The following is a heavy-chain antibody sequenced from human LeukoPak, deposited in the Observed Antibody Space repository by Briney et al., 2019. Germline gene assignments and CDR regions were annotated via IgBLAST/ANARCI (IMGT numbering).Heavy chain of an antibody. Sequence: GWCLRLSCAASGFTFSTYAMHWVRPGPGKGLAWVAVVSYDGSNKYYADSVKGRFTISRDNSKNTLYLQMSSLSAEDTAVYYCARTTTPHYYGSGSYALGYWGQGTLVTVPS. CDR2: VSYDGSNK. J-gene: IGHJ4*02. V-gene: IGHV3-30-3*01. D-gene: IGHD3-10*01. CDR3: ARTTTPHYYGSGSYALGY. CDR1: GFTFSTYA.